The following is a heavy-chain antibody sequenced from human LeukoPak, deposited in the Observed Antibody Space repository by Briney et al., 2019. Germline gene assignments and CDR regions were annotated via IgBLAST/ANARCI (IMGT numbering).Heavy chain of an antibody. J-gene: IGHJ3*02. Sequence: GESLKISCKTSGYNFTTFWIGWVRQMPGKGLEWMGIIYPGDSDTRYSPSFQGQVTISADKSISTAYLQWSSLKASDTAMYYCARRGSGDAFDIWGQGTMVTVSS. CDR3: ARRGSGDAFDI. V-gene: IGHV5-51*01. CDR2: IYPGDSDT. D-gene: IGHD6-19*01. CDR1: GYNFTTFW.